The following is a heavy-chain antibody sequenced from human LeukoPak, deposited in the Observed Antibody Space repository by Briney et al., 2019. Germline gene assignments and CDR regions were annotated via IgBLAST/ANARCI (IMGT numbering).Heavy chain of an antibody. Sequence: SGPTLVNHTQTRTLTCTFSGFSLSTSGVAVCWIRQPPGKALEGRALIYGNDDKRYTPSLTNRLTITKDTSKNQVVLTMTNMDPVDRATYYCAHREAGAFDYWGQGTLVIVSS. J-gene: IGHJ4*02. CDR1: GFSLSTSGVA. CDR3: AHREAGAFDY. D-gene: IGHD1-26*01. CDR2: IYGNDDK. V-gene: IGHV2-5*01.